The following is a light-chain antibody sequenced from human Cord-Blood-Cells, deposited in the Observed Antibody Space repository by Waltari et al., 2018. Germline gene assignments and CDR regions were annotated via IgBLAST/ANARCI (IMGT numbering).Light chain of an antibody. V-gene: IGLV2-14*01. Sequence: QSALTQPASVSGSPGQSITISCTGISSDVGGYNYVSWYQQHPGKAPNLVIDDVSKRHSGVSNRFSGSNSGHTASLTISGLQAEDEADYYCSSYTSSSTYVFGTGTKVTVL. CDR1: SSDVGGYNY. J-gene: IGLJ1*01. CDR2: DVS. CDR3: SSYTSSSTYV.